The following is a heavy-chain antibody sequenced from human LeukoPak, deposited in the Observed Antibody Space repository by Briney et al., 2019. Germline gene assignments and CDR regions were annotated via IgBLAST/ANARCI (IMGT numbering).Heavy chain of an antibody. D-gene: IGHD6-13*01. V-gene: IGHV3-30*04. CDR3: ARDQHAAAGRGTLYYFDY. J-gene: IGHJ4*02. CDR2: ISYDGTNK. Sequence: GKSLRLSCVATAFTSTTYAMHWVRQAPGKGLEWVAAISYDGTNKYYGDPVKGRFTISRDNSKNTLYLQMNSLRAEDTAVYYCARDQHAAAGRGTLYYFDYWGQGTLVTVSS. CDR1: AFTSTTYA.